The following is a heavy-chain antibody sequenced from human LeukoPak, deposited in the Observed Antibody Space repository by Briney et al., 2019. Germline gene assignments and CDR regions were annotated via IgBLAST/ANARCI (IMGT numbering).Heavy chain of an antibody. V-gene: IGHV1-2*02. CDR1: GYTFTGYY. CDR2: IYPKTGGT. J-gene: IGHJ5*02. D-gene: IGHD1-26*01. Sequence: ASVTVSCKSSGYTFTGYYLRWVRHAPGQGLEWMGWIYPKTGGTSYAQKFQGRVTMTRDTSISTAYMELIGLRSDDTAVYYCAGPWDQVGFDPWGQGTLVSVSS. CDR3: AGPWDQVGFDP.